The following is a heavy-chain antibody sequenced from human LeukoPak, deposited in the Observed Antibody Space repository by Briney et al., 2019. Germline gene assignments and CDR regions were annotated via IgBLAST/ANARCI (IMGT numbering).Heavy chain of an antibody. D-gene: IGHD3-3*01. CDR1: GFTFSSYS. J-gene: IGHJ3*02. CDR3: ARDITIFGDAFDI. V-gene: IGHV3-21*01. CDR2: ISSSSSYI. Sequence: GGSLRLSCAASGFTFSSYSMNWVRQAPGKGLGWVSSISSSSSYIYYADSVKGRFTISRDNAKNSLYLQMNSLRAEDTAVYYCARDITIFGDAFDIWGQGTMVTVSS.